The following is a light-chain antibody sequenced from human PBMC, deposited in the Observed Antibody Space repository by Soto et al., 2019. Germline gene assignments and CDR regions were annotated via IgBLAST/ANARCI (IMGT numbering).Light chain of an antibody. CDR1: QSVSSY. V-gene: IGKV3-11*01. CDR2: DAS. Sequence: EIVLTQSPATLSLSPGERATLSCRASQSVSSYLACYQQKPGQAPRLLIYDASNRATGIPARFSGSGSGTDFTLTISSLDPEDFALYYCHQRSNWPITFGQGTRLEIK. J-gene: IGKJ5*01. CDR3: HQRSNWPIT.